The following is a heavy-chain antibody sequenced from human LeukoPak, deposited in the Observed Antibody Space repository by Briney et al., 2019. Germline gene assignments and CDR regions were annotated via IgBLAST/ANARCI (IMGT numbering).Heavy chain of an antibody. V-gene: IGHV3-7*01. CDR1: GFTFSSYL. J-gene: IGHJ6*03. Sequence: GGSLRLSCAASGFTFSSYLMSWVRQAPGKGLEWVANINQDGSEKYYVDSVKGRFTISRDNAKNSLYLKMNSLRAEDTAVYYCARVKGDIVVVPAAKDRAYYYYMDVWGKGTTVTVSS. CDR3: ARVKGDIVVVPAAKDRAYYYYMDV. D-gene: IGHD2-2*01. CDR2: INQDGSEK.